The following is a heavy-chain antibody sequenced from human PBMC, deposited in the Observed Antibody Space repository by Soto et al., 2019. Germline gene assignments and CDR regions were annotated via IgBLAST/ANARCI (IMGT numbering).Heavy chain of an antibody. V-gene: IGHV3-23*01. J-gene: IGHJ4*02. CDR1: GFTFSSYA. Sequence: PGGSLRLSCAASGFTFSSYAMSWVRQAPGKGLEWVSAISGSGGSTYYADSVKGRFTISRDNSKNTLYLQMNSLRAEDTAVYYCAKVGVGPNYYDSSGFDYWGQGTLVTVSS. CDR3: AKVGVGPNYYDSSGFDY. CDR2: ISGSGGST. D-gene: IGHD3-22*01.